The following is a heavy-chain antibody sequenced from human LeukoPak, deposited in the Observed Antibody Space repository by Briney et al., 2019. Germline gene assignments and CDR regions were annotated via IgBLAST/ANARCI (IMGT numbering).Heavy chain of an antibody. J-gene: IGHJ4*02. Sequence: ESGPTLVNPTQTLILTCTFSGFSLTTSGMCVGWIRQPPGKALEWLARIDWDNDKFYSTSLKTRLTISKDTPKNQVVLTMTNMDPVDTATYYCLRIRGYSYGDYCGQGTLVTVSS. CDR1: GFSLTTSGMC. V-gene: IGHV2-70*17. CDR3: LRIRGYSYGDY. CDR2: IDWDNDK. D-gene: IGHD5-18*01.